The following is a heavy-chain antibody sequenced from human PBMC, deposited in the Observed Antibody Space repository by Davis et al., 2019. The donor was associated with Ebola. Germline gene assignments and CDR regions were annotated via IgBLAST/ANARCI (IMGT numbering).Heavy chain of an antibody. V-gene: IGHV3-23*01. Sequence: GESLKISCVGSGFTFNKYAMSWVRQAPGKGLEWVSSINSDGRNTYYADSVKGRFTIARDNSKNTLFLQMNSLRGEDTAIYYCAKVISSWSPFDSWGQGTLVTVSS. CDR1: GFTFNKYA. D-gene: IGHD6-13*01. J-gene: IGHJ4*02. CDR3: AKVISSWSPFDS. CDR2: INSDGRNT.